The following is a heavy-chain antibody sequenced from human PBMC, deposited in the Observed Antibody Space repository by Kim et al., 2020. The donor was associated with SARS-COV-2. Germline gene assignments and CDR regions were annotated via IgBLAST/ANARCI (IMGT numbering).Heavy chain of an antibody. D-gene: IGHD4-17*01. CDR3: VRQGTSGGPTVLTTPYFDF. J-gene: IGHJ4*02. V-gene: IGHV5-51*01. CDR2: IYPGDSDT. CDR1: GYTFTSYW. Sequence: GESLKISCRGSGYTFTSYWIGWVRQMPGKGLEWMGIIYPGDSDTRYSPSFRGQVTISADKSIFTAYLQWSSLKASDTAMYYCVRQGTSGGPTVLTTPYFDFWGQGTLVTVSS.